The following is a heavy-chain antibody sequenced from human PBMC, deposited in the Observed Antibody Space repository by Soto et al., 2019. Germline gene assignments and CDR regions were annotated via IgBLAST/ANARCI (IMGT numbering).Heavy chain of an antibody. CDR3: AKRSNTPAAMKSPFDY. D-gene: IGHD2-2*01. Sequence: EVQVLDSGGGLVQPGGSLRLSCAASGFTFSNYAMSWVRQAPGKGLEWVSTISDSGGSTYYADSVKGRFTISRDNTKNRLCLERNSRRAHDTAEYYCAKRSNTPAAMKSPFDYWGQGTLVTVSS. CDR1: GFTFSNYA. J-gene: IGHJ4*02. V-gene: IGHV3-23*01. CDR2: ISDSGGST.